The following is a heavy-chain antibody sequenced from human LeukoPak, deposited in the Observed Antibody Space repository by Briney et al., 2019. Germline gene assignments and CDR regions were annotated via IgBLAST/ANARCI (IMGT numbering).Heavy chain of an antibody. Sequence: SQTLSLTCTVSGGSISSGDYYWSWIRQPPGKGLEWIGYIYYSGSTYYNPSLKSRVTISVNTSKNQFSLKLSSVTAADTAVYYCARLDYGDYAADVWGKGTTVTVSS. CDR1: GGSISSGDYY. J-gene: IGHJ6*04. V-gene: IGHV4-30-4*08. CDR2: IYYSGST. D-gene: IGHD4-17*01. CDR3: ARLDYGDYAADV.